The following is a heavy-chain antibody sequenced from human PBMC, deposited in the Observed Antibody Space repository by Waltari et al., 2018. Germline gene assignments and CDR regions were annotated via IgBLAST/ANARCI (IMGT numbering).Heavy chain of an antibody. V-gene: IGHV3-21*01. J-gene: IGHJ4*02. Sequence: EVQLVESGGGLVKPGGSLRLSCAASGFTFSSYSMNWVRQAPGKGLEWVSSISSSSSYIYYADSVKGRFTISRDNAKNSLYLQMNSLRAEDTAVYYCARAAGCCGGDGGWGQGTLVTVSS. CDR1: GFTFSSYS. CDR2: ISSSSSYI. CDR3: ARAAGCCGGDGG. D-gene: IGHD2-21*01.